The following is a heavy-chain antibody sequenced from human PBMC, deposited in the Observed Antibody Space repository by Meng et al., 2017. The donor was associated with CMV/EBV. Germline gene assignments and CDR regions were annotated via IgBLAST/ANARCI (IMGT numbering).Heavy chain of an antibody. CDR3: ATYIGNYINWYFDL. CDR1: GYTFTGYY. Sequence: QVPVVQAGAEVKKPGASVKVSCKASGYTFTGYYMHWVRQAPGQGLEWMGWINPNSGGTNYAQKFQGRVTMTRDTSISTAYMELSRLRSDDTAVYYCATYIGNYINWYFDLWGRGTLVTVSS. CDR2: INPNSGGT. V-gene: IGHV1-2*02. D-gene: IGHD1-7*01. J-gene: IGHJ2*01.